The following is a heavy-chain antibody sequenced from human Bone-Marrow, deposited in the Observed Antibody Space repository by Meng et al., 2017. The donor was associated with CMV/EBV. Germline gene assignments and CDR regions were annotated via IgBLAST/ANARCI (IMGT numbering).Heavy chain of an antibody. D-gene: IGHD4-23*01. Sequence: QVQLWRPGAGAKKPGPSVKVSCKASGYTFTGYYMHWVRQAPGQGLEWMGWINPTSGGTNYAQKFQGRVTMTRDTSISTAYMELSRLRSDDTAVYYCARASTTVVTPSWFDPWGQGTLVTVSS. J-gene: IGHJ5*02. CDR1: GYTFTGYY. V-gene: IGHV1-2*02. CDR2: INPTSGGT. CDR3: ARASTTVVTPSWFDP.